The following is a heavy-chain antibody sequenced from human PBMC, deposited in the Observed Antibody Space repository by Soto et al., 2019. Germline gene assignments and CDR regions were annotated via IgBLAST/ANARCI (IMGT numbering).Heavy chain of an antibody. CDR2: INSDGSIT. J-gene: IGHJ4*02. D-gene: IGHD1-26*01. CDR3: ARAMTSVGAAAKGDF. V-gene: IGHV3-74*01. CDR1: GFTFNTHW. Sequence: EVQLVESGGGLILPGGSLRLSCAASGFTFNTHWMHWVRQAPGKGLVWVSRINSDGSITDYADSVMGRFSISRDNPRNTLYLQMNSLSPEDTAVYYCARAMTSVGAAAKGDFWGQGTLVTVSS.